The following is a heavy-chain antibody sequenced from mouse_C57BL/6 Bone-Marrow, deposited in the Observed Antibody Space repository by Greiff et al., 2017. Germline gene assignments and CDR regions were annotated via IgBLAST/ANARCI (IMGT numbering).Heavy chain of an antibody. CDR1: GFTFSDYY. CDR3: ARRRNYYGREFAY. Sequence: EVKVVESGGGLVQPGGSLKLSCAASGFTFSDYYMYWVRQTPEKRLEWVAYISNGGGSTYYPDTVKGRFTISRDNAKNTLYLQMSRLKSEDTAMYYCARRRNYYGREFAYWGQGTLVTVSA. CDR2: ISNGGGST. D-gene: IGHD1-1*01. J-gene: IGHJ3*01. V-gene: IGHV5-12*01.